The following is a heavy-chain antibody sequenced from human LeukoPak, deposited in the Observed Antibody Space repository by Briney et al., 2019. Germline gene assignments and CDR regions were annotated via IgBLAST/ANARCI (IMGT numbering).Heavy chain of an antibody. CDR2: IYYSGST. Sequence: SETLSLTCTVSGGSISSSSYYWGWIRQPPGKGLEWIGSIYYSGSTYYNPSLKSRVTISVDTSKNQFSLKLSSVTAADTAVYYCASSKRYFDRRYNWFDPWGQGTLVTVSS. CDR1: GGSISSSSYY. CDR3: ASSKRYFDRRYNWFDP. J-gene: IGHJ5*02. V-gene: IGHV4-39*07. D-gene: IGHD3-9*01.